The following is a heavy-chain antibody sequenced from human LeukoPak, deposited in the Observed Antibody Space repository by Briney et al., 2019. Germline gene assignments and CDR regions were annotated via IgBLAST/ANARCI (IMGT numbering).Heavy chain of an antibody. D-gene: IGHD3-10*01. CDR2: IIPIFGTA. J-gene: IGHJ6*03. CDR1: GYTFTGYY. Sequence: ASVKVSCKASGYTFTGYYMHWVRQAPGQGLEWMGGIIPIFGTANYAQKFQGRVTITADKSTSTAYMELSSLRSEDTAVYYCASLPTLVRGVTIYYYYMDVWGKGTTVTVSS. CDR3: ASLPTLVRGVTIYYYYMDV. V-gene: IGHV1-69*06.